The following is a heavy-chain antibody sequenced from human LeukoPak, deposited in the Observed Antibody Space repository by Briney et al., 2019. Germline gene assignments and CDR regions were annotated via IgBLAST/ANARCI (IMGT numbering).Heavy chain of an antibody. V-gene: IGHV6-1*01. J-gene: IGHJ5*02. CDR3: ARKEWVVEHNWFDP. CDR2: TYYRSRWYN. CDR1: GDSVSRKSAA. Sequence: SQTLSLTCAISGDSVSRKSAAWNWIRQSPSRGLEWLGRTYYRSRWYNDYAESVKSRISINPDTSKNQFSLQLNSVTPEDTAVYYCARKEWVVEHNWFDPWGQGTLVTVSS. D-gene: IGHD6-19*01.